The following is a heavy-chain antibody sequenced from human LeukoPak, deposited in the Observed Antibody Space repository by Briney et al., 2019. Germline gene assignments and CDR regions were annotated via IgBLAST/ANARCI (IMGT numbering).Heavy chain of an antibody. V-gene: IGHV4-39*02. CDR3: ARDRVVFDY. CDR2: IYYSGST. Sequence: PSETLSLTCTVSGGSISSSSYYWGWIRQPPGKGLEWIGSIYYSGSTYYNPSLKSRVTISVDTSKNQFSLKLSSVTAADTAVYYCARDRVVFDYWGQGTLVTVSS. CDR1: GGSISSSSYY. D-gene: IGHD3-10*01. J-gene: IGHJ4*02.